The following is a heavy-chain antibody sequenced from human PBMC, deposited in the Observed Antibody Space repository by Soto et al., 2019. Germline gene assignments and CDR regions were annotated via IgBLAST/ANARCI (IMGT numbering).Heavy chain of an antibody. CDR1: GGSISSSTYY. J-gene: IGHJ6*02. CDR3: ARDLWGYCGTDCYPLDV. D-gene: IGHD2-21*02. CDR2: MYNTGST. V-gene: IGHV4-39*07. Sequence: SETLSLTCTVSGGSISSSTYYWGWIRHSPGKGLEWIGCMYNTGSTVYNPSLKSRVTISIDTSKNQFSLKLNSVTAADTAVYYCARDLWGYCGTDCYPLDVWGQGTTVTVSS.